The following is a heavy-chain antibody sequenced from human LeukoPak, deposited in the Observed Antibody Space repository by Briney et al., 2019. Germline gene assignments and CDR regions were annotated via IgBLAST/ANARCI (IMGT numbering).Heavy chain of an antibody. CDR3: ARVGCSGGSCPAWGDAFDI. CDR1: GGTFSSYA. D-gene: IGHD2-15*01. CDR2: IIPIFGTA. J-gene: IGHJ3*02. V-gene: IGHV1-69*06. Sequence: SVKVSSKASGGTFSSYAISWVRQAPGQGLEWMGGIIPIFGTANYAQKFQGRVTITADKSTSTAYMELSSLRSEDTAVYYCARVGCSGGSCPAWGDAFDIWGQGTMVTVSS.